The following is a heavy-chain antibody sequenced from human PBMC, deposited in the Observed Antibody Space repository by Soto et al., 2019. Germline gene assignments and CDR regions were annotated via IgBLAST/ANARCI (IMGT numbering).Heavy chain of an antibody. Sequence: PSETLSLTCTVSGGSISSCGYYWSWIRQHPVKGLEWIGYIYYSGSTYYNPSLKSRVTISVDTSKNQFSLKLSSVTAADTAVYYCARDRLGNHYYYGMDVWGQGTTVTVSS. J-gene: IGHJ6*02. CDR3: ARDRLGNHYYYGMDV. CDR1: GGSISSCGYY. CDR2: IYYSGST. D-gene: IGHD7-27*01. V-gene: IGHV4-31*03.